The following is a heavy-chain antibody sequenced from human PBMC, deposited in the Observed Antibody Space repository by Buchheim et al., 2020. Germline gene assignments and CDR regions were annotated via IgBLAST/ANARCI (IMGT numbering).Heavy chain of an antibody. Sequence: QVQLVESGGGVVQPGRSLRLSCAASGFTFSSYGMHWVRQAPGKGLEWVAVISYDGSNKYYADSVKGRFTISRDNSKNTLYLQMNSLRAEDTAVYYCAKDHKGSGDYFDYWGQGTL. CDR1: GFTFSSYG. CDR2: ISYDGSNK. J-gene: IGHJ4*02. V-gene: IGHV3-30*18. CDR3: AKDHKGSGDYFDY. D-gene: IGHD3-10*01.